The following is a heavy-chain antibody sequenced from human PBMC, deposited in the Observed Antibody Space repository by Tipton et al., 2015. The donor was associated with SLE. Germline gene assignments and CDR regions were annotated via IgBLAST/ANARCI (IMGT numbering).Heavy chain of an antibody. D-gene: IGHD1-26*01. CDR1: GFTFSGSW. J-gene: IGHJ6*02. Sequence: SLRLSCAASGFTFSGSWMSWVRQAPGMGLEWLANTKEDGSEQYYVDSVRGRLTISRDNSKNSLYLQISSLRAEDTAVYYCARDLGQLGVPPHYYYGMDVWGQGTTVTVSS. V-gene: IGHV3-7*01. CDR3: ARDLGQLGVPPHYYYGMDV. CDR2: TKEDGSEQ.